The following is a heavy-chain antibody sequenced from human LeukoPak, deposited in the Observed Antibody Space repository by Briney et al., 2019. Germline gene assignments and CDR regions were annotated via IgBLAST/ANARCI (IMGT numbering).Heavy chain of an antibody. Sequence: GRSLRLSCAASGFTFSSYCMHWVRQAPGKGLEWVTFIWFDATNQYYADSVQGRFTISRDNSKNTLYLQMTSLRAEDTAVYYCARGHYYGSGSPGVDYWGQGTLVTVSS. CDR1: GFTFSSYC. CDR2: IWFDATNQ. CDR3: ARGHYYGSGSPGVDY. J-gene: IGHJ4*02. V-gene: IGHV3-33*01. D-gene: IGHD3-10*01.